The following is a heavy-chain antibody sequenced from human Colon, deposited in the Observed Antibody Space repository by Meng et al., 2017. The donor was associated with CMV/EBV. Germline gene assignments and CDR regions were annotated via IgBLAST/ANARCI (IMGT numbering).Heavy chain of an antibody. J-gene: IGHJ4*02. CDR1: GYTFNSYY. D-gene: IGHD3-22*01. CDR3: ARGRIGVVSPSPGPDH. Sequence: ASVKVSCKTSGYTFNSYYMHWVRQAPGQGLEWMGWINPKSGVANYAQKFQGRVTLTRDTAISTGYMDVSGLTSDDTAIYYCARGRIGVVSPSPGPDHWGQGALVTVSS. CDR2: INPKSGVA. V-gene: IGHV1-2*02.